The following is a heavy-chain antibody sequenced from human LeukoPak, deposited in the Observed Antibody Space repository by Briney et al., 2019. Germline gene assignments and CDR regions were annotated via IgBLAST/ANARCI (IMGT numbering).Heavy chain of an antibody. V-gene: IGHV3-48*02. CDR1: GFTFSSYS. Sequence: GGSLRLSCAAPGFTFSSYSMNWVRQAPGKGLEWVSYISTTTRTIYYADSVKGRFTISRDNAKNSLFLQMNSLRDEDTAVYYCARDRQQMDREGYFDLWGRGTLVTVSS. CDR2: ISTTTRTI. CDR3: ARDRQQMDREGYFDL. J-gene: IGHJ2*01. D-gene: IGHD6-13*01.